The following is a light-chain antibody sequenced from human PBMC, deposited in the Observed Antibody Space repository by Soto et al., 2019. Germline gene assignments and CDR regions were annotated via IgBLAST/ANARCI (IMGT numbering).Light chain of an antibody. V-gene: IGKV3-11*01. CDR1: QSVSSY. CDR2: DAS. J-gene: IGKJ5*01. CDR3: QQRSNWPPIT. Sequence: VVITQSPATRSLSPEERATLSCRASQSVSSYLAWYQQKPGQAPRLLIYDASNRATGIPARFSGSGSGTDFTLTISSLEPEDFAVYYCQQRSNWPPITFGQGTRLEIK.